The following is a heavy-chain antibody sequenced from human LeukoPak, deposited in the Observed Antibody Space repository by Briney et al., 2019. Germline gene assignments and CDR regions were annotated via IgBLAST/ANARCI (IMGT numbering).Heavy chain of an antibody. J-gene: IGHJ5*02. D-gene: IGHD1-26*01. Sequence: PGGSLRLSCAASGFTFSDYYMSWIRQPPGKGLEWIGDINHSGSTNSNPSLKSRVTISVDTSKNQFSLKLSSVTAADTAVYYCARGRGTYEGWEPWGQGTLVTVSS. V-gene: IGHV4-34*01. CDR2: INHSGST. CDR3: ARGRGTYEGWEP. CDR1: GFTFSDYY.